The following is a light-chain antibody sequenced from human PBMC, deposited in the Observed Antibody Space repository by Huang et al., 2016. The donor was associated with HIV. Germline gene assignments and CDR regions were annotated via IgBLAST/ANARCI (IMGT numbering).Light chain of an antibody. CDR1: QSLLHGTGYNY. Sequence: DIVMTQSPLSLPVTPGEPASISCRSSQSLLHGTGYNYLDRYVQKPGQPPQLLIYLGSNRASGVPGRFSASGSGTDFTLKISRVEAEDVGVYYCMQALQTPSFGQGTRLEIK. J-gene: IGKJ2*03. V-gene: IGKV2-28*01. CDR3: MQALQTPS. CDR2: LGS.